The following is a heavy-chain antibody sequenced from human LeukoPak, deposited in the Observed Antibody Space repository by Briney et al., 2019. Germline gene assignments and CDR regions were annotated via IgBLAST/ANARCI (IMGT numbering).Heavy chain of an antibody. D-gene: IGHD3-16*01. CDR2: VNDRGST. Sequence: SETLSLTCAVYGGSFIGHYWTWIRQPPGKGLQWIGEVNDRGSTNYNPSLKSRLTISEDKSKKQFSLRLPSVTAADTAVYYCARGVVSGRFGDYYYYMDVWGKGTTVTVSS. J-gene: IGHJ6*03. CDR1: GGSFIGHY. CDR3: ARGVVSGRFGDYYYYMDV. V-gene: IGHV4-34*01.